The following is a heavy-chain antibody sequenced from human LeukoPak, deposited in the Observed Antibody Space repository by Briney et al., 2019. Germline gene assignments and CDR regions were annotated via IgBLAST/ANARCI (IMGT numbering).Heavy chain of an antibody. V-gene: IGHV1-2*02. CDR1: GYRFRDHY. CDR2: INPNSGGT. Sequence: ASVKVSCKAYGYRFRDHYIHWVRQAPGQGLEYLGWINPNSGGTNYAQKFQGRVTLTRDTSIDTAYIHLDSLTSDDTAVYFCARGCFGDYVLDTWGQGTLVTVSS. D-gene: IGHD4-17*01. CDR3: ARGCFGDYVLDT. J-gene: IGHJ5*02.